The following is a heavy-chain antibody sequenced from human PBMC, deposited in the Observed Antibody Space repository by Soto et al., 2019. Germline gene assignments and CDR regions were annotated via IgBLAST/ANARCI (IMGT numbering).Heavy chain of an antibody. V-gene: IGHV3-13*05. CDR1: GFSFRDYD. CDR3: ARAYLGRLPRRADYYYAMDV. CDR2: LGAARDP. D-gene: IGHD1-26*01. J-gene: IGHJ6*02. Sequence: EVQLVESGGGSVQPGESLRLSCAASGFSFRDYDMHWVRQRKGKGLEWVLALGAARDPYYVGSVKGRFSVSRDNAQNSLFLQMNNLRVDDTAVYLCARAYLGRLPRRADYYYAMDVWGRGTTVTVSS.